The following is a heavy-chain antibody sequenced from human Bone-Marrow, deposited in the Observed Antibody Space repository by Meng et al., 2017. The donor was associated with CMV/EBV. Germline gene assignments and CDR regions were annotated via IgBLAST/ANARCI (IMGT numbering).Heavy chain of an antibody. V-gene: IGHV3-48*04. CDR3: AKDSFHYGDYDNCFDP. Sequence: GESLKISCAASGFTFSSYSMNWVRQAPGKGLEWVSYISSSSSTIYYADSVKGRFTISRDNAKNSLYLQMNSLRAEDTAVNYCAKDSFHYGDYDNCFDPWGQGTLVTVSS. CDR2: ISSSSSTI. J-gene: IGHJ5*02. CDR1: GFTFSSYS. D-gene: IGHD4-17*01.